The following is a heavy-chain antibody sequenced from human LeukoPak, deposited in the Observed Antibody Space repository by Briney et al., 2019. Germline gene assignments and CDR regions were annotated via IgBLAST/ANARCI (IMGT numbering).Heavy chain of an antibody. D-gene: IGHD5-18*01. CDR2: IIPIFGTA. J-gene: IGHJ4*02. V-gene: IGHV1-69*05. CDR1: GGTFSSYA. Sequence: SVKVSCKASGGTFSSYAISWVRQAPGQGLGWMGGIIPIFGTANYAQKLQGRVTITTDKSTSTAYMELSSLRSEDTAVYYCARVPGYSYGFDYWGQGTLVTVSS. CDR3: ARVPGYSYGFDY.